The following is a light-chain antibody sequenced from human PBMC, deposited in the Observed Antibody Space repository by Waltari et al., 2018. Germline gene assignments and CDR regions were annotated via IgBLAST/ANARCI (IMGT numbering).Light chain of an antibody. V-gene: IGKV4-1*01. CDR2: WAS. CDR3: QQYYSSPIT. Sequence: DIVMTQSPDSLSVSLGERATINCKSSQSVLYSSNNKNYFAWYQQKPRQPPKLPIYWASPRKSRVPDRCSRGGSGTDFTLTISNLQAEDVAVYYCQQYYSSPITFGQGTRLELK. CDR1: QSVLYSSNNKNY. J-gene: IGKJ5*01.